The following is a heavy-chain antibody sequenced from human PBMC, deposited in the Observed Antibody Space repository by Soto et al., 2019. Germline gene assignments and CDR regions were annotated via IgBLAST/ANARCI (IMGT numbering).Heavy chain of an antibody. V-gene: IGHV5-51*01. CDR2: IYPDNSNT. CDR1: GYFFAGYW. D-gene: IGHD6-25*01. CDR3: ARQGAAVPTLPLIWFDP. Sequence: VQLVQSGTEVKKPGESLKISCKGSGYFFAGYWIDWVRQMPGKGLDWMGIIYPDNSNTKYSRSFQGQCTISADKSSSTAYLQWSSLKASDTAIYYCARQGAAVPTLPLIWFDPWGQGTLVTVSS. J-gene: IGHJ5*02.